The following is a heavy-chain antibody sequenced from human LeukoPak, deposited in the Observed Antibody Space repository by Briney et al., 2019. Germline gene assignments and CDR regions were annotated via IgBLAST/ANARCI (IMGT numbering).Heavy chain of an antibody. CDR3: AKDKWAPTVTTFYNY. CDR1: GFTFSSYT. CDR2: ISGSGGST. V-gene: IGHV3-23*01. J-gene: IGHJ4*02. D-gene: IGHD4-17*01. Sequence: TGGPLRLSCAASGFTFSSYTMSWVRQAPGKGLEWVSGISGSGGSTYYADSVKGRFTISRDNSKNTLYLQMNSLRAEDTAVYYCAKDKWAPTVTTFYNYWGQGTLVTVSS.